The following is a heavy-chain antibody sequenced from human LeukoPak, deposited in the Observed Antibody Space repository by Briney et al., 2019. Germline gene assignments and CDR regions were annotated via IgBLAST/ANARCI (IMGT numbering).Heavy chain of an antibody. D-gene: IGHD3-10*01. CDR1: GFTFNTYW. Sequence: GGSLRLSCAASGFTFNTYWMGWVRQAPGKGLEWVANIKQDGSEKYYVDSVTGRFTISRDNAKNSLYLQMNSLRAEDTAVYYCARELPTGTDYFDYWGQGMLVTVSS. V-gene: IGHV3-7*01. J-gene: IGHJ4*02. CDR3: ARELPTGTDYFDY. CDR2: IKQDGSEK.